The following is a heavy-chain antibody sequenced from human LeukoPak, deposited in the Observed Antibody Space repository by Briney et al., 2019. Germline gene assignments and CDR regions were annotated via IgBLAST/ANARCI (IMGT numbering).Heavy chain of an antibody. CDR2: IWYDGSNK. CDR1: GFTFSSYG. D-gene: IGHD3-3*01. CDR3: ARDRLRFLEWSGYGMDV. Sequence: GGSLRLSCAASGFTFSSYGMHWVRQAPGKGLEWVAVIWYDGSNKYYADSVKGRFTISRDDSKNMLYLQMNSLRAEDTAVYYCARDRLRFLEWSGYGMDVWGQGTTVTVSS. V-gene: IGHV3-33*01. J-gene: IGHJ6*02.